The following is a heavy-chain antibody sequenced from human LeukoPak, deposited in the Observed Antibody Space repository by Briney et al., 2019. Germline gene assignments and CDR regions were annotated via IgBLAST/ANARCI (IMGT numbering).Heavy chain of an antibody. Sequence: GGSLRLSCAASGFTFSQYRMSWVRQAPGKGLEWVANIKNDRSEKQDGSEKNYVDSVKGRFTISRDNAKNSLYLQMNSLRAEDTAVYYCARSGRGVDSFYFTMDVWGKGTTVTVSS. CDR3: ARSGRGVDSFYFTMDV. CDR1: GFTFSQYR. J-gene: IGHJ6*03. CDR2: IKNDRSEKQDGSEK. D-gene: IGHD2/OR15-2a*01. V-gene: IGHV3-7*01.